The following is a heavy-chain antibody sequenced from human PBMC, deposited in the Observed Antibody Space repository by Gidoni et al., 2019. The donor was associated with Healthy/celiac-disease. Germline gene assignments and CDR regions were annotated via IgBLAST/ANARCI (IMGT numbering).Heavy chain of an antibody. CDR2: IKQDGSEK. CDR3: ARDLLSVVGAQDY. J-gene: IGHJ4*02. D-gene: IGHD1-26*01. V-gene: IGHV3-7*03. CDR1: GFTFSSYW. Sequence: EVQLVESGGGLVQPGGSLRLSCAASGFTFSSYWMSWVRQAPGKGLEWLANIKQDGSEKYYVDSVKGRFTISRDNAKNSLYLQMNSLRAEDTAVYYCARDLLSVVGAQDYWGQGTLVTVSS.